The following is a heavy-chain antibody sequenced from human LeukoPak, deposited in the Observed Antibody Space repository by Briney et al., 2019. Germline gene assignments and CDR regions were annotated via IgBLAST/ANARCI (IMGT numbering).Heavy chain of an antibody. J-gene: IGHJ1*01. V-gene: IGHV4-39*07. CDR3: AKDGSYSNYAEYFQH. Sequence: SETLSLTCTVSGGSISSSNYYWGWIRQPPGKGLEWIGSIYYSGSTYYNPSLKSRVTISVDTSKNQFSLKLSSVTAADTAVYYCAKDGSYSNYAEYFQHWGQGTLVTVSS. CDR1: GGSISSSNYY. D-gene: IGHD4-11*01. CDR2: IYYSGST.